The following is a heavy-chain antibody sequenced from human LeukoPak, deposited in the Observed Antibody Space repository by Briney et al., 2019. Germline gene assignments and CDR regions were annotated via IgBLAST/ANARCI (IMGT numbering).Heavy chain of an antibody. V-gene: IGHV1-3*03. CDR1: GYTFTSYA. J-gene: IGHJ5*01. CDR2: INAGNGNT. D-gene: IGHD5-18*01. CDR3: VRGPANTYGYARYNWFDS. Sequence: ASVKVSCKASGYTFTSYAMHWVRQAPGQRLEWMGWINAGNGNTKYSQEFQGRVTITRDTSASTAYMELSSLRSEDMAVYYCVRGPANTYGYARYNWFDSWGQGILVTVSS.